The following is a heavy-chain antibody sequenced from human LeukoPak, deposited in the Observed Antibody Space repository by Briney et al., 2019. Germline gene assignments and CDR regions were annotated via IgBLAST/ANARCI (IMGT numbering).Heavy chain of an antibody. D-gene: IGHD6-13*01. CDR2: IYYSGST. CDR3: ARGGRIAAAGRWFDP. J-gene: IGHJ5*02. V-gene: IGHV4-39*07. CDR1: GGSISSSSYS. Sequence: PSETLSLTCIVSGGSISSSSYSWGWIRQPPGKGLEWIGSIYYSGSTYYNPSLKSRVTISVDTSKNQFSLKLSSVTAADTAVYYCARGGRIAAAGRWFDPWGQGTLVTVSS.